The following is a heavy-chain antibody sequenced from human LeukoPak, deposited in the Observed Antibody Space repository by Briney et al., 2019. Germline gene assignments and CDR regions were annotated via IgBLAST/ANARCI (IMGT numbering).Heavy chain of an antibody. CDR1: GGSISSSSSIC. CDR3: ARWDFYYYGMDV. J-gene: IGHJ6*02. V-gene: IGHV4-4*02. CDR2: IYHSGST. Sequence: SETLSLTCAVSGGSISSSSSICWTWVRQPPGKGLEWIGEIYHSGSTNYNPSLKSRVTISVDKSKNQFSLKLSSVTAADTAVYYCARWDFYYYGMDVWGQGTTVTVSS.